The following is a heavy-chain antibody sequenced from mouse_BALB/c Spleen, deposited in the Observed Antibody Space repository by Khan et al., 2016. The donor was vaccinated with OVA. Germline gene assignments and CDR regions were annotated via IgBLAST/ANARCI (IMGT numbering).Heavy chain of an antibody. V-gene: IGHV5-6*01. D-gene: IGHD4-1*01. Sequence: EVQLVESGGDLVKPGGSLRLSCAASGFTFSTYGMSWVRQPPDKRLEWVATINSDGDYTYYPDTVTGRFTISRNNAENTLYLQMSSLTSEDKAIYYCASHLTGSFAYWGQGTLVTVSA. CDR2: INSDGDYT. CDR3: ASHLTGSFAY. CDR1: GFTFSTYG. J-gene: IGHJ3*01.